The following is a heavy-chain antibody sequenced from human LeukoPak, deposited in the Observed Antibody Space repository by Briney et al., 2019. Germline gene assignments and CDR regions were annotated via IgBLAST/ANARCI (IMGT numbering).Heavy chain of an antibody. CDR1: GGSISSYY. CDR3: ARDPGSSGYLYFDL. D-gene: IGHD6-19*01. CDR2: IYNNGRT. Sequence: SETLSLTCTVSGGSISSYYWSWIRQPPGKGLEWIGYIYNNGRTNYNPSLKSRVTISVDTSKNQFSLRLTSVTAADTAVYYCARDPGSSGYLYFDLWGRGTLVTVSS. J-gene: IGHJ2*01. V-gene: IGHV4-59*01.